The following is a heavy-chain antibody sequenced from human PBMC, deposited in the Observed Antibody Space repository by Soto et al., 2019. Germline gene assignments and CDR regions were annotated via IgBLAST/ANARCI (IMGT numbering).Heavy chain of an antibody. CDR3: ARRLYNWNSYYYHYYMDV. CDR1: GDSISSGGYY. Sequence: PSETLSLTCTVSGDSISSGGYYWSWIRQHPGKGLEWIGYIYYSGSTYYNPSLKSRVTISVDTSKNQFSLKLSSVTAADTAVYYCARRLYNWNSYYYHYYMDVWGKGTTVTVSS. CDR2: IYYSGST. V-gene: IGHV4-31*03. J-gene: IGHJ6*03. D-gene: IGHD1-7*01.